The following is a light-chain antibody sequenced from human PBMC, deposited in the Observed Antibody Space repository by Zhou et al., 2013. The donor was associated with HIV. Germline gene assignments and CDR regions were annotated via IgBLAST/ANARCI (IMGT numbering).Light chain of an antibody. Sequence: DVQLTQSPSFLSASVGDRVTITCRASQGVGTYLAWYQQKPGKAPNLLIYAVSTLQRGVPSRFSGSGSGTEFTLTISSLQPEDFATYYCQQRYSLPLTFGQGTKLEIK. CDR2: AVS. V-gene: IGKV1-9*01. CDR3: QQRYSLPLT. CDR1: QGVGTY. J-gene: IGKJ2*01.